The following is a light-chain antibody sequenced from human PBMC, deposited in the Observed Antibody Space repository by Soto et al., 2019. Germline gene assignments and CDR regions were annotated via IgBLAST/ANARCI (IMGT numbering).Light chain of an antibody. CDR3: QQLNDYPLT. J-gene: IGKJ4*01. CDR2: AAS. Sequence: DIQLTQSPSLLSASVGDRVTITCRASQAISTYLAWYQQTSGKAPKLLISAASTLQRGVPSRFSGSGSGTQFTLTISSLQPEDFATYYCQQLNDYPLTFGGGTKVDIK. V-gene: IGKV1-9*01. CDR1: QAISTY.